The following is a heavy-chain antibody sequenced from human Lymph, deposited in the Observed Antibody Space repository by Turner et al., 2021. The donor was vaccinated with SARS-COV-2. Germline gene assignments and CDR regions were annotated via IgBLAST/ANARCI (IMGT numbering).Heavy chain of an antibody. CDR3: ARDLVVYGMDV. V-gene: IGHV3-53*02. J-gene: IGHJ6*02. Sequence: EVQLVETGGGLLQPGGSLRLSCAASGLTVSSNYMTWVRQAPGKGLEWVSVINSGGSTFYADSVKGRFTISRDNSKNTLYLQMNSLRAEDTAVYYCARDLVVYGMDVWGQGTTVTVSS. CDR1: GLTVSSNY. CDR2: INSGGST. D-gene: IGHD3-10*01.